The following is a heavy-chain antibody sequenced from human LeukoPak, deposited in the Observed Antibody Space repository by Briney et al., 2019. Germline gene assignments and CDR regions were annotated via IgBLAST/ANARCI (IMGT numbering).Heavy chain of an antibody. CDR3: ARQGGAHYYYYYMDV. J-gene: IGHJ6*03. CDR2: IYYSGST. D-gene: IGHD2-21*01. V-gene: IGHV4-39*01. CDR1: GDSISSSSYY. Sequence: TSETLSLTCTVSGDSISSSSYYWGWIRQPPGKGLEWIGSIYYSGSTYYNPSLKSRVTISVDTSKNQFSLKLSSVTAADTAVYYCARQGGAHYYYYYMDVWGKGTTVTVSS.